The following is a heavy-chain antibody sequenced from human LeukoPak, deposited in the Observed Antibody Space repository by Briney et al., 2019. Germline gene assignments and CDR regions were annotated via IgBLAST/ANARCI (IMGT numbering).Heavy chain of an antibody. Sequence: PSETLSLTCAVYGESFSGYYWSWIRQPPGKGLEWIGEINHSGSTNYNPSLKSRVTISVDTSKNQFSLKLSSVTAADTAVYYCARVTTVTRSFDYWGQGTLVTVSS. D-gene: IGHD4-17*01. V-gene: IGHV4-34*01. CDR3: ARVTTVTRSFDY. CDR1: GESFSGYY. J-gene: IGHJ4*02. CDR2: INHSGST.